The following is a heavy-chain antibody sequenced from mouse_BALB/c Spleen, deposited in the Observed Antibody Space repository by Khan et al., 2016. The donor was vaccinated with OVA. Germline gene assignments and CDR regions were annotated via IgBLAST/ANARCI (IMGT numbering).Heavy chain of an antibody. CDR3: TGHRSYYGSNPYFDY. J-gene: IGHJ2*01. D-gene: IGHD1-1*01. CDR1: GFSFSSYS. V-gene: IGHV5-6-4*01. CDR2: ISSGGSYT. Sequence: EVMLVESGGGLVRPGGSLKLSCAASGFSFSSYSMSWVRQTPDKRLEWVATISSGGSYTYYPDSVKGRFTISSNTAKNTLYLQMSSLKSEDTAMYYCTGHRSYYGSNPYFDYWGQGTTLTVSS.